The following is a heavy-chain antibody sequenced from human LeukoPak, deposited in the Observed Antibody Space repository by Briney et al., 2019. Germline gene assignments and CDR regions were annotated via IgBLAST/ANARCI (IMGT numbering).Heavy chain of an antibody. V-gene: IGHV3-23*01. Sequence: GGSLRLSCAASGFTFSSYAMSWVRQAPGKGLEWVSAISGSGGSTYYADSVKGRFTISRDNSKNTLYLQMNSLRAEDTAVYYCARAPDIGGSYYYYGMDVWGQGTTVTVSS. CDR1: GFTFSSYA. CDR3: ARAPDIGGSYYYYGMDV. J-gene: IGHJ6*02. CDR2: ISGSGGST. D-gene: IGHD5-12*01.